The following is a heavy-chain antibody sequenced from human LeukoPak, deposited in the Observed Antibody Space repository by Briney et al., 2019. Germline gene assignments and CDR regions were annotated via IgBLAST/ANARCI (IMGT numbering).Heavy chain of an antibody. D-gene: IGHD2-21*01. J-gene: IGHJ1*01. CDR2: IYSGGST. V-gene: IGHV3-53*01. Sequence: GGSLRLSCAASGVTVGTNSMGWAPQPPGKGLEWVSVIYSGGSTYNADSVNGRFTVSRDNSRNTLFLQMNNLRAEDTALYFCASAREYCGSAECYEYFQHWGQGTLVIVSS. CDR3: ASAREYCGSAECYEYFQH. CDR1: GVTVGTNS.